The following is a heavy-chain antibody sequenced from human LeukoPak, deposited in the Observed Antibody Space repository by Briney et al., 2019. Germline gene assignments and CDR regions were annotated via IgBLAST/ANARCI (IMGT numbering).Heavy chain of an antibody. V-gene: IGHV1-18*01. J-gene: IGHJ6*02. D-gene: IGHD1-26*01. CDR2: ISAYNGNT. Sequence: ASVKVSCKASGYTFTSYGISWVRQAPGQGLEWMGWISAYNGNTNYAQKLQGRVTMTTDTSTSTAYMELRSPRSDDTAVYYCARRELRKYYYYGMDVWGQGTTVTVSS. CDR1: GYTFTSYG. CDR3: ARRELRKYYYYGMDV.